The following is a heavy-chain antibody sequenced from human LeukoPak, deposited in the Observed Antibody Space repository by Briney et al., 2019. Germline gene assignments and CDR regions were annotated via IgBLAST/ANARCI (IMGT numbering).Heavy chain of an antibody. CDR2: ISSSGSTI. CDR1: GFTFSSYE. Sequence: PGGSLRLSCAASGFTFSSYEMNWVRQAPGKGLEWVSYISSSGSTIYYADSVKGRFTISRDNAKSSLYLQMNSLRAEDTALYYCASGTRGYFDYWGQGTLVTVSS. D-gene: IGHD1-14*01. J-gene: IGHJ4*02. CDR3: ASGTRGYFDY. V-gene: IGHV3-48*03.